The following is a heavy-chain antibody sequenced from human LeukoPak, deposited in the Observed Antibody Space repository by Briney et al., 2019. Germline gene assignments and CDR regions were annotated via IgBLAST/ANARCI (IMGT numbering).Heavy chain of an antibody. D-gene: IGHD2-21*01. CDR2: IYPGDSDT. CDR3: ARHFDGGARTLQGVLHWFDP. Sequence: GESLKISCKGSGYSFTSYWIGWVRQMPGKGLEWMGIIYPGDSDTRYSPSFQGQVTISADKSISTAYLQWSSLKASDTAMYYCARHFDGGARTLQGVLHWFDPWGQGTLVTVSS. J-gene: IGHJ5*02. V-gene: IGHV5-51*01. CDR1: GYSFTSYW.